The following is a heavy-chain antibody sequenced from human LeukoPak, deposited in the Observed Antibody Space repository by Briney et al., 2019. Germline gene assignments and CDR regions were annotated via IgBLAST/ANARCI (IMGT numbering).Heavy chain of an antibody. Sequence: PVKVSCKASGGTFSSYAISWVRQAPGQGLEWMGGIIPIFGTANYAQKFQGRVTITADESTSTAYMELSSLRSEDTAVYYCARGRYDSSSYQYYFDYWGQGTLVTVSS. V-gene: IGHV1-69*01. CDR1: GGTFSSYA. CDR3: ARGRYDSSSYQYYFDY. J-gene: IGHJ4*02. D-gene: IGHD6-13*01. CDR2: IIPIFGTA.